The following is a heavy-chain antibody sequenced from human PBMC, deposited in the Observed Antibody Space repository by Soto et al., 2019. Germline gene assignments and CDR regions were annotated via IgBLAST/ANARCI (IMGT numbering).Heavy chain of an antibody. V-gene: IGHV3-21*06. CDR2: ISGGGSNT. Sequence: KAGGSLRLSCAASGFPFSSYVMSWVRQAPGKGLEWVSGISGGGSNTFYADSVKGRFTISRDNAKNSLYLGMNSLRAEDTAVYYCARESEDLTSNFDYWGQGTLVTVSS. J-gene: IGHJ4*02. CDR3: ARESEDLTSNFDY. CDR1: GFPFSSYV.